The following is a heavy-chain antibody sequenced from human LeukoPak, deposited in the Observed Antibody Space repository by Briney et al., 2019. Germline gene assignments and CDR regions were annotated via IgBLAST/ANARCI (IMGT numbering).Heavy chain of an antibody. Sequence: GESLKISCKGSGYSFTSYWIGWVRQMPGKGLEWMGIIYPGDSDIRYSPSFQGQVTISADKSISTAYLQWSSLKASDTAMYYCARTYCSGGSCYHNWFDPWGQGTLVTVSS. D-gene: IGHD2-15*01. J-gene: IGHJ5*02. CDR2: IYPGDSDI. CDR3: ARTYCSGGSCYHNWFDP. V-gene: IGHV5-51*01. CDR1: GYSFTSYW.